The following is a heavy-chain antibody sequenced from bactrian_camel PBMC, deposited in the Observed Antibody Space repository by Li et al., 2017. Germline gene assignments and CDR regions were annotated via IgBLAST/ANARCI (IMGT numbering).Heavy chain of an antibody. J-gene: IGHJ6*01. CDR2: IDSDGIA. Sequence: VQLVESGGGLVQPGGSLRLSCAASGFTFSTYWMYWVRQAPGKEREGVAAIDSDGIASYADSVKGRFTISQDDAKNTVYLQMNSLESEDTALYYCATGMIDFASWGQGTQVTVS. D-gene: IGHD7*01. CDR1: GFTFSTYW. CDR3: ATGMIDFAS. V-gene: IGHV3S1*01.